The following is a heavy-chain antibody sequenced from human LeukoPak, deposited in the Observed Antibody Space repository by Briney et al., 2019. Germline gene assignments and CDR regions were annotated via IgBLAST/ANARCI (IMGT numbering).Heavy chain of an antibody. CDR2: ISNSGNTI. CDR3: PRGRATKNSDY. Sequence: GGSLRLSCAASGFTFSDYHMSWIRQAPGKGLEWVSYISNSGNTIYYVDSVKGRFTISRDNAKNFLYLQMNSLRAEDTAVYFCPRGRATKNSDYWGQGTVVSVSS. D-gene: IGHD1-26*01. V-gene: IGHV3-11*01. J-gene: IGHJ4*02. CDR1: GFTFSDYH.